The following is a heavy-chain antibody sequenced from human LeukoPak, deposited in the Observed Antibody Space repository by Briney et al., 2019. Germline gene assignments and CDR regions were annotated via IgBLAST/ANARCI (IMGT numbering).Heavy chain of an antibody. CDR3: ARGGRGSQVIDY. CDR2: ISSSSSYI. J-gene: IGHJ4*02. V-gene: IGHV3-21*01. D-gene: IGHD3-10*01. CDR1: GFTFSSYS. Sequence: PGGSLRLSCAASGFTFSSYSMNWVRQAPGKGLEWVSSISSSSSYIYYADSVKGRFTISRDNAKNSLYLQMNSLRAEDTAVYYCARGGRGSQVIDYWGQGTLVTVSS.